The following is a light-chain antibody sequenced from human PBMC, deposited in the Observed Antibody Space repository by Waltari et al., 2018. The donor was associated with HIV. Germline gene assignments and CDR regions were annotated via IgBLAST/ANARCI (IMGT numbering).Light chain of an antibody. J-gene: IGLJ2*01. Sequence: QSVLTQPPSVSGAPGQRVTISCPGSSPNIGAGYDVHWYQQLPGTAPNLLIYTNINRPSGVPDRFSGSKSGTSASLAITGLQAEDEADYYCQSFDSSLSGGVFGGGTKLTVL. CDR2: TNI. CDR3: QSFDSSLSGGV. V-gene: IGLV1-40*01. CDR1: SPNIGAGYD.